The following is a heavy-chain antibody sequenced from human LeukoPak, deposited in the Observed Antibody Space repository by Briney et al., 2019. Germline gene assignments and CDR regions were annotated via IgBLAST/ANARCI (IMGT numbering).Heavy chain of an antibody. CDR1: GGSISSYY. CDR3: ATSRLGLQLVPFDY. CDR2: IYYSGST. D-gene: IGHD6-13*01. J-gene: IGHJ4*02. V-gene: IGHV4-59*01. Sequence: SETLSLTCTVSGGSISSYYWSWIRQPPGKGLEWIGYIYYSGSTNYNPSLKSRVTISVDTSKNQFSLKLSSVTAADTAVYYCATSRLGLQLVPFDYWGQGTLVTVSS.